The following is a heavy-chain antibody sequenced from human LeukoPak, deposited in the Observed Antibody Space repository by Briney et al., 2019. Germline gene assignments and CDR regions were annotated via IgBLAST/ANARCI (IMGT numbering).Heavy chain of an antibody. V-gene: IGHV4-31*03. J-gene: IGHJ4*02. CDR3: ARVDLEGGLDY. CDR1: GGSISSGGYY. Sequence: STHTLSLACTVSGGSISSGGYYWSWIRQHPGKGLEWIGYIYYSGSTYYNPSLKSRVTISVDTSKNQFSLKLSSVTAADTAVYYCARVDLEGGLDYWGQGTLVTVSS. CDR2: IYYSGST. D-gene: IGHD1-1*01.